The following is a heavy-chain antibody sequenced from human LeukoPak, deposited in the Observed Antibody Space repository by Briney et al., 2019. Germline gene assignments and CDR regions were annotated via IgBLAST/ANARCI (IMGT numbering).Heavy chain of an antibody. CDR2: ISSSGSTI. D-gene: IGHD3-22*01. CDR1: GFTFSDYY. CDR3: ARDRGGYYDSSDLGYYYYGMDV. Sequence: EGSLRLSCAASGFTFSDYYMSWIRQAPGKGLEWVSYISSSGSTIYYADSVKGRFTISRDNAKNSLYLQMNSLRAEDTAVYYCARDRGGYYDSSDLGYYYYGMDVWGQGTTVTVSS. J-gene: IGHJ6*02. V-gene: IGHV3-11*01.